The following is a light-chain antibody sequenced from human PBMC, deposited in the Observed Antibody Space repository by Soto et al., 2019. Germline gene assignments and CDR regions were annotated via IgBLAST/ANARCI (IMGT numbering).Light chain of an antibody. Sequence: QSVLTQPPSASGSPGQSVTISCTGTSSDDGGYNYVSWYQQHPGKAPKLMIYEVSKRPSGVPDRFSGSKSGNTASLTVSGLQAEDEADCYCSSYAGSNNLYVFGTGTKVTVL. V-gene: IGLV2-8*01. CDR3: SSYAGSNNLYV. CDR1: SSDDGGYNY. J-gene: IGLJ1*01. CDR2: EVS.